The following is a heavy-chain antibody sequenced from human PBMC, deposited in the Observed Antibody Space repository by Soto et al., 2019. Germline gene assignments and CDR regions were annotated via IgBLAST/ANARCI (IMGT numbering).Heavy chain of an antibody. Sequence: QVQLQQWGAGLLKPSETLSLTCGISGGSLTSHYWSWVRQAPGKGLEWIGDATHSGGTNYNPSLRSRVSTSVDTSKSHFTLSLSSVTAADTAIYFCARGQEIRYFVWTLSPGMDVWGQGTTVIVSS. CDR2: ATHSGGT. D-gene: IGHD3-9*01. CDR3: ARGQEIRYFVWTLSPGMDV. CDR1: GGSLTSHY. J-gene: IGHJ6*02. V-gene: IGHV4-34*01.